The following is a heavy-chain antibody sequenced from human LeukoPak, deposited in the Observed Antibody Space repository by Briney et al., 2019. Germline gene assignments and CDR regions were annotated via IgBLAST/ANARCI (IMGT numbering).Heavy chain of an antibody. CDR2: ISYDGSNK. CDR1: GSTFSSYA. J-gene: IGHJ4*02. CDR3: ARDWGKYSSGWYSDY. D-gene: IGHD6-19*01. V-gene: IGHV3-30-3*01. Sequence: PGRSLRLSCAASGSTFSSYAMHWVRQAPGKGLEWVAIISYDGSNKYYADSVKGRFTISRDNSKNTLYLQMSSLRAEDAALYYCARDWGKYSSGWYSDYWGQGTLVTVSS.